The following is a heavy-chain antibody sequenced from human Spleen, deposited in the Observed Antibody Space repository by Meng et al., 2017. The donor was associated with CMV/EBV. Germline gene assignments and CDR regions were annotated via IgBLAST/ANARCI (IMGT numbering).Heavy chain of an antibody. CDR1: GYTFTSYG. V-gene: IGHV1-18*01. Sequence: ASVKVSCKASGYTFTSYGISWVRQAPGQGLEWMGWISAYNGNTHYAQKLQGRVTMTTDTSTSTACMELRSLRSDDTAVYYCARDWGARRTDYWGQGTLVTVSS. CDR3: ARDWGARRTDY. J-gene: IGHJ4*02. D-gene: IGHD6-6*01. CDR2: ISAYNGNT.